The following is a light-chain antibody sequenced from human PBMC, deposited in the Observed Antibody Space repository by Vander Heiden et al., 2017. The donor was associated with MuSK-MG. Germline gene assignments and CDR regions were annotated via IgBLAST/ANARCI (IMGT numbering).Light chain of an antibody. V-gene: IGLV3-25*03. CDR3: QSTDSSGTYV. CDR2: KDS. Sequence: SHELTQPPSVSVSPGQTARITCSGDALPKQYAYWYQQKPGQAPVLVIYKDSERPSGIPERFSGSSSGTRVTLTISGVQAEDEADYYCQSTDSSGTYVFGTGTKVTVL. CDR1: ALPKQY. J-gene: IGLJ1*01.